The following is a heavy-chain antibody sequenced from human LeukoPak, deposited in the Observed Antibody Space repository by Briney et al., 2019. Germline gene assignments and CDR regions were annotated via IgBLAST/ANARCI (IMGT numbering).Heavy chain of an antibody. CDR1: GGFITSYY. J-gene: IGHJ3*02. Sequence: KPSETLSLTCTVSGGFITSYYWSWIRQPPGKGLEWIGYIFSAGSTNYNPSLKSRVTMSVDTSKNQFTLKLSSVTAADTAVYYCARDKGGSYSGFDIWGQGTMVTVSS. CDR2: IFSAGST. V-gene: IGHV4-59*01. D-gene: IGHD1-26*01. CDR3: ARDKGGSYSGFDI.